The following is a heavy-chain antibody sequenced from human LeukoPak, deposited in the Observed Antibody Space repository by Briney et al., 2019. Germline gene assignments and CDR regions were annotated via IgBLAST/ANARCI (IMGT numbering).Heavy chain of an antibody. J-gene: IGHJ5*02. V-gene: IGHV3-48*02. CDR1: GFTFSTYF. CDR2: ISSSSNAI. CDR3: ARERGGTA. Sequence: PGGSLRLSCAASGFTFSTYFMHWVRQAPGKGLEWLSYISSSSNAIYYADSVRGRFTISRDNAKNSLYLQMNSLRDEDTALYYCARERGGTAWGQGTLVTVSS. D-gene: IGHD3/OR15-3a*01.